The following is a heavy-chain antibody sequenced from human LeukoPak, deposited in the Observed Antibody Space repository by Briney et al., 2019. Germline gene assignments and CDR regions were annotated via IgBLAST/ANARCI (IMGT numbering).Heavy chain of an antibody. J-gene: IGHJ4*02. CDR3: ARDWRACSSTSCYRLDY. CDR2: IIPILGTA. CDR1: GGTFSSYA. Sequence: SVKVSCKASGGTFSSYAISWVRQAPGQGLEWMGGIIPILGTANYAQKSQGRVTITADESTSTAYMELSSLRSEDTAVYYCARDWRACSSTSCYRLDYWGQGTLVTVSS. V-gene: IGHV1-69*13. D-gene: IGHD2-2*01.